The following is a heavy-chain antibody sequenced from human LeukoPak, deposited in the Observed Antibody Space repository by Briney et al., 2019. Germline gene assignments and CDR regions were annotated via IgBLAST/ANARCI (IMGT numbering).Heavy chain of an antibody. CDR2: INPIGGTT. J-gene: IGHJ4*02. CDR1: GYTFTSYY. D-gene: IGHD6-13*01. Sequence: ASVKVSCKASGYTFTSYYIHWVRQAPGQGPEWMGIINPIGGTTNYAQKFQGRVTMTRDTSTSTVYMELSSLRSEDTAVYYCARDGNSAAAGPFDYWGQGILVTVSS. CDR3: ARDGNSAAAGPFDY. V-gene: IGHV1-46*01.